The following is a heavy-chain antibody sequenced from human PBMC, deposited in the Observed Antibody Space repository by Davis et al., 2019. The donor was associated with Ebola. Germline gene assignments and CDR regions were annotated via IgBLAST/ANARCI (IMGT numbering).Heavy chain of an antibody. CDR2: ISYNGRI. V-gene: IGHV4-61*01. CDR3: AREERQLVLFDP. Sequence: MPSETLSLTCTVSGGSINSGFYYWSWIRQSPGRGLEWIGHISYNGRIDYNPSLKSRVTITVDTSQKKFSLNVNSVTAADTAVYYCAREERQLVLFDPWGQGTRVTVSS. J-gene: IGHJ5*02. D-gene: IGHD1-1*01. CDR1: GGSINSGFYY.